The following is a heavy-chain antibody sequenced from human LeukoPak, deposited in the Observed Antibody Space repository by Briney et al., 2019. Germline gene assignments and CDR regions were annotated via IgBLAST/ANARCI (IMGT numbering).Heavy chain of an antibody. D-gene: IGHD3-10*01. CDR1: GFTLSDYY. J-gene: IGHJ4*01. CDR2: ISSSGSTI. V-gene: IGHV3-11*01. CDR3: ARRRDFIDY. Sequence: GGSLSLSCAASGFTLSDYYMSWIRPAPGKGLEWVSYISSSGSTIYYADSVKGRFAISRDNAKNSLYLQMNSLRAEDTAVYYCARRRDFIDYWGHGTLVTVSS.